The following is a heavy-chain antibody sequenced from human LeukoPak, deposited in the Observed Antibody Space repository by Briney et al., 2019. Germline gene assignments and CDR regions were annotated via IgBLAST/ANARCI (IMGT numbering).Heavy chain of an antibody. CDR1: GYSFTSYW. J-gene: IGHJ3*02. CDR2: MYPGDSET. CDR3: VTTLYSGIYGDAFDI. V-gene: IGHV5-51*01. D-gene: IGHD1-26*01. Sequence: KHGESLKISCKGSGYSFTSYWIGWVRQMPGKGLEWMVIMYPGDSETRYSPSFQGQVTVSADKSINTAYLQWSSLKASDTAMYYCVTTLYSGIYGDAFDIWGQGTMVTVSS.